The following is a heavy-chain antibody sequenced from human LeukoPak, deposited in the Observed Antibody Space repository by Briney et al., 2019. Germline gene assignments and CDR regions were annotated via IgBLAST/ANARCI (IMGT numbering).Heavy chain of an antibody. V-gene: IGHV4-39*01. D-gene: IGHD3-16*01. CDR2: IHYSGST. Sequence: SETLSLTCTVSGGSISSSSYYWGWIRQPPGKGLEWIGSIHYSGSTYYNPSLKSRVTISVDTSKNQFSLKLSSVTAADTAVYYCASAGPRGGLGNWFDPWGRGTLVTVSS. CDR1: GGSISSSSYY. CDR3: ASAGPRGGLGNWFDP. J-gene: IGHJ5*02.